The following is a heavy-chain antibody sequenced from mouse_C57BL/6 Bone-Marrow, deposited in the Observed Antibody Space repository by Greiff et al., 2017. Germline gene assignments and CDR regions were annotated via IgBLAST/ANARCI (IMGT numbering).Heavy chain of an antibody. CDR3: TTDGNFSLFAY. D-gene: IGHD2-1*01. CDR1: GFNIKDDY. Sequence: EVKLQESGAELVRPGASVKLSCTASGFNIKDDYMHWVKQRPEQGLEWIGWIDPENGDTEYASKFQGKATITADTSSNTAYLQISSLTSEDTAVYYCTTDGNFSLFAYWGQGTLVTVSA. J-gene: IGHJ3*01. V-gene: IGHV14-4*01. CDR2: IDPENGDT.